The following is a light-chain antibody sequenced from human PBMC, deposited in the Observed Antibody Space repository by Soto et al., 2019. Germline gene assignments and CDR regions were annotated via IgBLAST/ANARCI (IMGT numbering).Light chain of an antibody. J-gene: IGLJ2*01. CDR2: TNN. CDR1: TSNLGGNT. CDR3: AAWDDSLNAVV. Sequence: QSVLTQPPSVSGTPGHKVSISCSGSTSNLGGNTVNWYQQLPGTAPKLLIYTNNQRPSGVPDRFSGSKSGTSASLAISGLRSEDEADFYCAAWDDSLNAVVFGGGTKLTGL. V-gene: IGLV1-44*01.